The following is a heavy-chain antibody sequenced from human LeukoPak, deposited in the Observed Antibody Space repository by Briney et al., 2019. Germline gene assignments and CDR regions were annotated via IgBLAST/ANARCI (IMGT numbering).Heavy chain of an antibody. V-gene: IGHV3-74*01. J-gene: IGHJ4*02. D-gene: IGHD6-13*01. CDR3: ARDGGSWVAAPDY. CDR1: GFTFSSYW. CDR2: INTDGSST. Sequence: PGGSLRLSCAASGFTFSSYWMHWVRQAPGKGLVWVSRINTDGSSTSYADSVKGRFTISRDNSKNTLYLQMNSLRAEDTAVYYCARDGGSWVAAPDYWGQGTLVTVSS.